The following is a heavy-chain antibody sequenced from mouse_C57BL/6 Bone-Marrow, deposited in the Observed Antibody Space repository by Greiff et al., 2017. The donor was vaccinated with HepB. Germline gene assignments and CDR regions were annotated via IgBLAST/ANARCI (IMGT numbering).Heavy chain of an antibody. CDR2: IDPANGNT. Sequence: VQLQQSVAELVRPGASVKLSCTASGFTFKNTYMHWVKQRPEQGLEWIGRIDPANGNTKYAPKFQGKATITADTSSNTAYLQLSSLTSEDTAIYYCARSDDGYVDWGQGTLVTVSA. CDR1: GFTFKNTY. J-gene: IGHJ3*01. CDR3: ARSDDGYVD. D-gene: IGHD2-3*01. V-gene: IGHV14-3*01.